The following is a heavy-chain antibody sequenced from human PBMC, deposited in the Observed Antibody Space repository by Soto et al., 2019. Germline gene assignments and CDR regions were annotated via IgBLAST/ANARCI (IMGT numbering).Heavy chain of an antibody. CDR1: GGSISSYY. CDR3: ARTVDTTTDYYYYGMDV. Sequence: SETLSLNCTVSGGSISSYYWSWIRQPPGQGLEWIGYIYNSGSTNYNPSLKSRVTISADTSTNQFSLKLRSVSAADTAVYYCARTVDTTTDYYYYGMDVWGQGTTVTVS. J-gene: IGHJ6*02. V-gene: IGHV4-59*01. CDR2: IYNSGST. D-gene: IGHD5-18*01.